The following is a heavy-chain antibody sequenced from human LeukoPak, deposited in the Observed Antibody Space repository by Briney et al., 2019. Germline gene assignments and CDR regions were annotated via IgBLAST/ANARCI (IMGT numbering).Heavy chain of an antibody. D-gene: IGHD5-24*01. CDR1: RFLLSTSGVG. CDR2: LLSNDDK. CDR3: AHSRRDGYNFGY. Sequence: FGPTLVKPTQTLSLPWTFSRFLLSTSGVGVGWIRQPPGKALEWLLLLLSNDDKRYGPSLKSRLTIPKDASKNQVILTMTNMDPVDTATYYSAHSRRDGYNFGYWGQGTLVTASS. J-gene: IGHJ4*02. V-gene: IGHV2-5*01.